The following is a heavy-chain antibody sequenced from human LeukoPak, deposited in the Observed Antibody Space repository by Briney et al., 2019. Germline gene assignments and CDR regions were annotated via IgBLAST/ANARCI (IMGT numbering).Heavy chain of an antibody. D-gene: IGHD3-22*01. V-gene: IGHV4-39*07. CDR3: ARENYYYDSSGYYSTAFDY. J-gene: IGHJ4*01. CDR1: GVSISSSNSY. Sequence: SQTLPLTCTVSGVSISSSNSYWGWIRQPPGKGLEWIGSIYYSGNTYYNASLKSRVTISLDTSKNQFSLMLTSVTAADTAVCYCARENYYYDSSGYYSTAFDYWGQGTLVTVSS. CDR2: IYYSGNT.